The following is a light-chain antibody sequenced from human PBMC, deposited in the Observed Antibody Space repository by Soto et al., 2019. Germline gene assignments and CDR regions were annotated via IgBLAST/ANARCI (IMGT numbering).Light chain of an antibody. V-gene: IGKV3-20*01. CDR2: GAS. Sequence: ENVLTQSPGTLSLSPGERDTLSCRASQSVSSSYLAWYQQKPGQAPRPLIYGASSRATGIPDRFSGSGSGTDFTLTISRLEPEDFAVYYCQQYGRSPLATTFGQGTRLEIK. J-gene: IGKJ5*01. CDR1: QSVSSSY. CDR3: QQYGRSPLATT.